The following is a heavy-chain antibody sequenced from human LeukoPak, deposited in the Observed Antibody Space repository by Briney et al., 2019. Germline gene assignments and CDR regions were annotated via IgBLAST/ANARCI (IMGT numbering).Heavy chain of an antibody. CDR3: TRDRVGGGLLWFGETPDY. Sequence: TGGSLRLSCTASGFTFGDYAMSWVRQAPGKGLEWVGFIRSKAYGGTTEYAASVKGRFTISRDDSKSIAYLQMNSLKTEDTAVYYCTRDRVGGGLLWFGETPDYWGQGTLVTVSS. J-gene: IGHJ4*02. V-gene: IGHV3-49*04. D-gene: IGHD3-10*01. CDR1: GFTFGDYA. CDR2: IRSKAYGGTT.